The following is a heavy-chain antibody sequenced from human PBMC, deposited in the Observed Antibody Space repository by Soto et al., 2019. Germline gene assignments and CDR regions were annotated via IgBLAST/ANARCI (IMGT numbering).Heavy chain of an antibody. J-gene: IGHJ3*02. V-gene: IGHV1-18*01. CDR1: GYTFSNYA. D-gene: IGHD3-3*01. CDR2: ISAYNGNT. Sequence: VKVSCKASGYTFSNYAMHRVRQGTVQGLEWMGWISAYNGNTNYAQKLQGRVTMTTDTSTSTAYMELRSLRSDDTAVYYCARDGTYYDFWNGAFDIWGQGTMVTVSS. CDR3: ARDGTYYDFWNGAFDI.